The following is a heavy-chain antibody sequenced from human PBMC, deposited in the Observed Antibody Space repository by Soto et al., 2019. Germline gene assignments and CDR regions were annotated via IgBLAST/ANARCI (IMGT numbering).Heavy chain of an antibody. V-gene: IGHV1-8*01. CDR1: GYTFTSYD. Sequence: QVQLVQSGAEVKKPGASVKVSCKASGYTFTSYDITWVRQATGQGLEWMGWMNPNSGNTGYAQKFQGRVTMTRNTSIITSYMELSSLRSEDTAVYYCARTRIAAAGNWFDPWGQGTLFTVSS. CDR2: MNPNSGNT. D-gene: IGHD6-13*01. J-gene: IGHJ5*02. CDR3: ARTRIAAAGNWFDP.